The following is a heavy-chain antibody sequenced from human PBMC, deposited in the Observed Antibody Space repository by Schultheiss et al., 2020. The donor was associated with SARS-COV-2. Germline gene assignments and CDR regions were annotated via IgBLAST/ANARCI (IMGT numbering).Heavy chain of an antibody. CDR1: GFTFDDYG. D-gene: IGHD5-12*01. Sequence: GGSLRLSCAASGFTFDDYGMSWVRQAPGKGLEWVSGINWNGGSTGYADSVKGRFTISRDNSKNTLYLQMNSLRAEDTAVYYCARGGYEHYMDVWGKGTTVTVSS. J-gene: IGHJ6*03. CDR3: ARGGYEHYMDV. V-gene: IGHV3-20*04. CDR2: INWNGGST.